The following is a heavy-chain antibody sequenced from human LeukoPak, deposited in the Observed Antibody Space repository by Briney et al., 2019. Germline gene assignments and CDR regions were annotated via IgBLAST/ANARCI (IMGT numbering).Heavy chain of an antibody. CDR2: IYYSGST. CDR3: ASSLIVYGMDV. CDR1: GGSISSYY. Sequence: SETLSLTCTVSGGSISSYYWSWTRQPPGKGLEWIGYIYYSGSTNYNPSLKSRVTISVDTSKNQFSLKLSSATAADTAVYYCASSLIVYGMDVWGQGTTVTVSS. J-gene: IGHJ6*02. V-gene: IGHV4-59*01. D-gene: IGHD2-21*01.